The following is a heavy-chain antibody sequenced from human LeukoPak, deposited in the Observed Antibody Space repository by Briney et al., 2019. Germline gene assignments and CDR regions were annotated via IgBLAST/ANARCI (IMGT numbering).Heavy chain of an antibody. J-gene: IGHJ4*02. CDR2: ISWNSGSI. CDR1: GFTFDDYA. Sequence: PGGSLRLSCAASGFTFDDYAMHWVRQAPGKGLEWVSGISWNSGSIGYADSVKGRFTISRDNAKNSLYLQMNSLRAEDTALYYCAKSYLQQLVGPDDYWGQGTLVTVSS. CDR3: AKSYLQQLVGPDDY. D-gene: IGHD6-13*01. V-gene: IGHV3-9*01.